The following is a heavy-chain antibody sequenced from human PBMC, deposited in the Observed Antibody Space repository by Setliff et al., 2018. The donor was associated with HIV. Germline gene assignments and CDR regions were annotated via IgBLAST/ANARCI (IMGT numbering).Heavy chain of an antibody. CDR3: TRTKILTGYYFSPTYCLDS. Sequence: ASVKVSCKASGYTFTAYYIHWVRQAPGQGLEWMGRIDPITGDTRYTRRFQGRVTMTRDTSISSVYMELSRLTSDDTALYYCTRTKILTGYYFSPTYCLDSWGQGTLVTVSS. D-gene: IGHD3-9*01. J-gene: IGHJ4*02. V-gene: IGHV1-2*06. CDR1: GYTFTAYY. CDR2: IDPITGDT.